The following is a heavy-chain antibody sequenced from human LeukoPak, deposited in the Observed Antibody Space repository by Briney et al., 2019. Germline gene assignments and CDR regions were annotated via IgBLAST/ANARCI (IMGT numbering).Heavy chain of an antibody. J-gene: IGHJ4*02. CDR1: GGSISSGDYY. CDR3: ARAFYGSGSYLDY. CDR2: VYYSGST. D-gene: IGHD3-10*01. Sequence: SQTLSLTCTVSGGSISSGDYYWSWIRQPPGKGLEWIGYVYYSGSTYYNPSLKSRVTISVDTSKNQFSLKLSSVTAADTAVYYCARAFYGSGSYLDYWGQGTLVTVSS. V-gene: IGHV4-30-4*01.